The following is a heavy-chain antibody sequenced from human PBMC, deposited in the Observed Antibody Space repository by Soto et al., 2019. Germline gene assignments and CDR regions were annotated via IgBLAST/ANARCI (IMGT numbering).Heavy chain of an antibody. V-gene: IGHV3-48*03. CDR2: ISTSGTTI. J-gene: IGHJ4*02. CDR3: ARASVVVVDGFDY. Sequence: ESGGGLVQPGGSLSLSCAASGFTFSSYEMNWVRQAPGMGLEWVSYISTSGTTIYYADSVKGRFTISRDNAKNSLYLQMNSLRAEDTALYYCARASVVVVDGFDYWGQGTLVTVSS. CDR1: GFTFSSYE. D-gene: IGHD2-15*01.